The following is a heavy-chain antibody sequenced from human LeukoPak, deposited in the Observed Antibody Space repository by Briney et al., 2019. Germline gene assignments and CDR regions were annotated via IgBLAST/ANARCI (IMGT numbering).Heavy chain of an antibody. D-gene: IGHD3-16*02. Sequence: PGGSLRLSCAASGFTFRTYGVIWVRQAPGKGLEWVSAISGSGGSTYYADSVKGRFTISRDNSKNTLYLQMNSLRAEDTAVYYCAKPNHEDYDYVWGSYHILYYFNYWGQGTLVTVSS. CDR2: ISGSGGST. J-gene: IGHJ4*02. CDR3: AKPNHEDYDYVWGSYHILYYFNY. CDR1: GFTFRTYG. V-gene: IGHV3-23*01.